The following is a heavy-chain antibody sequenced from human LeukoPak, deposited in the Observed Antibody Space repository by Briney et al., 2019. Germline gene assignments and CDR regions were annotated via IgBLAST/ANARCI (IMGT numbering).Heavy chain of an antibody. CDR2: ISNSGSSI. J-gene: IGHJ4*02. Sequence: GGSLRLSCAASGFTFSSYNMNWVRQAPGKGLEWVSYISNSGSSIYYVGSVEGRFTVSRDNAKTSPYLQMNSLRAEDTAVYYCVREGGSGSYSEYWGQGTLVTVS. V-gene: IGHV3-48*01. CDR1: GFTFSSYN. D-gene: IGHD3-10*01. CDR3: VREGGSGSYSEY.